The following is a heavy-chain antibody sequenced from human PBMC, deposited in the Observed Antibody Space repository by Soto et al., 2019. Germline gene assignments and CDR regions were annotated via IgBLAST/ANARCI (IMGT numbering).Heavy chain of an antibody. CDR1: GFTVSNNY. J-gene: IGHJ4*02. D-gene: IGHD3-16*01. Sequence: EVQLVESGGGLIQPGGSLRLSCAVSGFTVSNNYMSWVRQAPGKGLEGVSVIYSGGYTAYGDSVKGRFTISRDNSKNTLYLQINRLGGGGAAVFYCAATPGGGGYWGQGTLVTVSS. CDR3: AATPGGGGY. CDR2: IYSGGYT. V-gene: IGHV3-53*01.